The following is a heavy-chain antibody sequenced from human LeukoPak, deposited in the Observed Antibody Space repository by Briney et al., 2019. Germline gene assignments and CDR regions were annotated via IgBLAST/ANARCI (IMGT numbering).Heavy chain of an antibody. V-gene: IGHV1-8*03. Sequence: ASVTVSCKASGYTFTSYDINWVRQAPGQGLEWMGWMNPNSGNTGYAQKFQGRVTITRNTSISTAYMELSSLRSEDTAVYYCARNSRILGYMDVWGKGTTVTVSS. CDR2: MNPNSGNT. D-gene: IGHD2-15*01. CDR1: GYTFTSYD. CDR3: ARNSRILGYMDV. J-gene: IGHJ6*03.